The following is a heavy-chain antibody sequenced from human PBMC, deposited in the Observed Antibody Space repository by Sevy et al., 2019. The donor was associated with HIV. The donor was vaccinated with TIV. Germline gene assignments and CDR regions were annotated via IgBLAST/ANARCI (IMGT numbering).Heavy chain of an antibody. CDR2: MRSKANTFAT. D-gene: IGHD6-6*01. CDR1: GFTFSDAA. CDR3: TFSSDYYKYGWDV. V-gene: IGHV3-73*01. J-gene: IGHJ6*02. Sequence: GGSLRLSCAASGFTFSDAAMHWVRQASGKGLEWLGRMRSKANTFATAYAAPAKGRFTISRDDSKNTAYLYMSSLRTEDTAIYYCTFSSDYYKYGWDVWGQGTTVIVSS.